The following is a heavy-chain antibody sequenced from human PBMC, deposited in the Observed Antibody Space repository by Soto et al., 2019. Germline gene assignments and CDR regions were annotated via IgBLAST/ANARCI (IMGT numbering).Heavy chain of an antibody. V-gene: IGHV3-53*04. CDR2: IYSGGST. CDR1: GCTVSSNY. CDR3: ASDQFGGYWD. D-gene: IGHD5-12*01. J-gene: IGHJ4*02. Sequence: EVQLVESGGGLVQPGWSLRLSCAAAGCTVSSNYMSWVRQAPGKGLEWVSVIYSGGSTYYADSVKGRFTISRHNSKNTLYLQMNSLRAEDTAVYYCASDQFGGYWDWGQGTLVTVSS.